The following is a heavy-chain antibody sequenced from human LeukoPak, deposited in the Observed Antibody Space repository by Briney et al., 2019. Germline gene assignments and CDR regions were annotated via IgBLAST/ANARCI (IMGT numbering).Heavy chain of an antibody. CDR1: GVSVSSGSYY. CDR3: ARLVDTPVIRGYYFDP. CDR2: IYISGST. Sequence: SQTLSLTCTVSGVSVSSGSYYWSWIRQPAGKGLEWIGCIYISGSTNYNSSLRGRVTMSIDTSKNQFSLTLTSVTAADTAVYYCARLVDTPVIRGYYFDPWGQGTLVTVSS. V-gene: IGHV4-61*02. D-gene: IGHD3-22*01. J-gene: IGHJ5*02.